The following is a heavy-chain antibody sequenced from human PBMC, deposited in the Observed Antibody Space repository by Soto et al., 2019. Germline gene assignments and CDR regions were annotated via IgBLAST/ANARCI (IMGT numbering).Heavy chain of an antibody. D-gene: IGHD2-8*01. J-gene: IGHJ4*02. CDR3: AKNGLDNSPSAIDS. Sequence: GGPLRLSCASSGFTFRNNVLSWVRQAPGKGLDWVSGITGSGRDTYYADSVKGRFTISRDNSKNMVFLQMNSLRAEDTALYYCAKNGLDNSPSAIDSWGPGTLVTVSS. CDR1: GFTFRNNV. V-gene: IGHV3-23*01. CDR2: ITGSGRDT.